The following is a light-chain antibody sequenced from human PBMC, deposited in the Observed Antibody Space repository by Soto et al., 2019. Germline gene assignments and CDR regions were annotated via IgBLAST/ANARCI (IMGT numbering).Light chain of an antibody. Sequence: DIQMTQSPSTLSVSVGDRVTITCRASQSISSWLAWYQQKPGKAPKRLIYKASSLESGDLTRFSGRGSGTEFTLTISSLQPDDFATYYCQQYNSPWTFGQGTKVEIK. CDR1: QSISSW. CDR2: KAS. V-gene: IGKV1-5*03. CDR3: QQYNSPWT. J-gene: IGKJ1*01.